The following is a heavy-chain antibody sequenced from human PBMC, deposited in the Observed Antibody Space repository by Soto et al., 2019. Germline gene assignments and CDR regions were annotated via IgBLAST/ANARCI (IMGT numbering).Heavy chain of an antibody. Sequence: ASVKVSCKASGYTFTNYDINWVRQATGQEFEWMGWMNPNSGNTGYAQKFQGRVTMTRNTSISTAYMELSSLRSEDTAVYYCARWGCSGGSCHYYYYMDVWGKGTTVTVS. CDR2: MNPNSGNT. V-gene: IGHV1-8*01. J-gene: IGHJ6*03. D-gene: IGHD2-15*01. CDR1: GYTFTNYD. CDR3: ARWGCSGGSCHYYYYMDV.